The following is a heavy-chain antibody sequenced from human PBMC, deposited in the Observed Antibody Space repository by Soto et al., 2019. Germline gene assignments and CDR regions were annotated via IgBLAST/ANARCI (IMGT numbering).Heavy chain of an antibody. D-gene: IGHD2-2*02. V-gene: IGHV1-69*06. CDR2: IIPIFGTA. J-gene: IGHJ6*02. CDR3: ARNTFDCSSTSCYTTNGMHX. Sequence: ASVKVSCKASGGTFSSYAISWVRQAPGQGLEWMGGIIPIFGTANYAQKFQGRVTITADKSTSTAYMELSSLRSEDTAVYYCARNTFDCSSTSCYTTNGMHXWGQGTTVTVS. CDR1: GGTFSSYA.